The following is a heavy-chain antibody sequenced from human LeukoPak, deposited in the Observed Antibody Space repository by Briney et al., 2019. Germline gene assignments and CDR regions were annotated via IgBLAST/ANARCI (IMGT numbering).Heavy chain of an antibody. CDR1: GFTFSNYW. CDR2: IKEDGSEK. CDR3: ARAGVPVPGTAWFDP. D-gene: IGHD1-1*01. Sequence: PGGSLRLSCAASGFTFSNYWMTWVRQAPGKGLEWVANIKEDGSEKYYVDSVKGRFTISRDDAKNSLYLEINSLRVEDTAVYYCARAGVPVPGTAWFDPWGQGTLVTVSS. J-gene: IGHJ5*02. V-gene: IGHV3-7*01.